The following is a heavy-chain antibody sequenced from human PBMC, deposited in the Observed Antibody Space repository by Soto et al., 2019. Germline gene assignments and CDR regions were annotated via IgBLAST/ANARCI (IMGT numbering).Heavy chain of an antibody. CDR3: AREGYGIGNWFDP. CDR2: IYYIGST. CDR1: GGSISSGGYY. V-gene: IGHV4-30-4*01. D-gene: IGHD6-13*01. Sequence: SETLSLTCTVSGGSISSGGYYWSWIRQPPGKGLEWIGYIYYIGSTYYNPSLKSRVTISVDTSKNQFSLKLSSVTAADTAVYYCAREGYGIGNWFDPWGQGTMVTV. J-gene: IGHJ5*02.